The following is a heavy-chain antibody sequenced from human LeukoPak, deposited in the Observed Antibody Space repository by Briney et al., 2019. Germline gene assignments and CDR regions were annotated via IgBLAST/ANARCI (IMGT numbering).Heavy chain of an antibody. Sequence: GGSLRLSCAASGFTFDDYGMSWVRQAPGKGLEWVSSISSSSSYIYYADSVKGRFTISRDNAKNSLYLQMNSLRAEDTAVYYCARAQPATTDAFDIWGQGTMVTVSS. J-gene: IGHJ3*02. CDR1: GFTFDDYG. CDR3: ARAQPATTDAFDI. D-gene: IGHD6-25*01. V-gene: IGHV3-21*01. CDR2: ISSSSSYI.